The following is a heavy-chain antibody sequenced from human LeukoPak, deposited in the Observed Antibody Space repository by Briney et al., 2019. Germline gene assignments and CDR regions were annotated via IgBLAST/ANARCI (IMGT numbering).Heavy chain of an antibody. CDR2: IYPGDSDT. D-gene: IGHD3-10*01. CDR3: ARSSLGSYQGYYFDY. Sequence: KISCKGSGYRFASYWIGWVRQMPGKGLEWMGIIYPGDSDTRYSPSFQGQVTFSADKSIDTAYLQLSLKASDTAMYFCARSSLGSYQGYYFDYWGQGTLVTVSS. V-gene: IGHV5-51*01. J-gene: IGHJ4*02. CDR1: GYRFASYW.